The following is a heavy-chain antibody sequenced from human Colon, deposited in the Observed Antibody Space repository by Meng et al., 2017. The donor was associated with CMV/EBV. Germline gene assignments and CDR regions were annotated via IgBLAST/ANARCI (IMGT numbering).Heavy chain of an antibody. CDR1: SYSFSSSSYY. J-gene: IGHJ4*02. CDR3: ARGRIAATGTYFDY. Sequence: SSYSFSSSSYYWGCFRQPPQEGLEWIERISYSGNTACNPSLECRVTVSVDTSKSQFSLKLRSMTATDTAVYYCARGRIAATGTYFDYWGQGTLVTVSS. V-gene: IGHV4-39*07. CDR2: ISYSGNT. D-gene: IGHD6-13*01.